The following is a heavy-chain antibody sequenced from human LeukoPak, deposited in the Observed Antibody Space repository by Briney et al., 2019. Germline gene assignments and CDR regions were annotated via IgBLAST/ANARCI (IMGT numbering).Heavy chain of an antibody. D-gene: IGHD2-21*01. CDR3: ARDRGGDGGFDY. Sequence: PGGSLRLSCAASGFTFNTYAMHWVRQAPGKGLEWVTVISYDGNTKYYADSVKGRFTISRDNSKNTLYMQMNSLRAEDMAVYYCARDRGGDGGFDYWGQGVLVTVSS. CDR2: ISYDGNTK. J-gene: IGHJ4*02. CDR1: GFTFNTYA. V-gene: IGHV3-30*04.